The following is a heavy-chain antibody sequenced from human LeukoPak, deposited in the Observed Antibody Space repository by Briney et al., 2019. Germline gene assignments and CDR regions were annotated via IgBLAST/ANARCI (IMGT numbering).Heavy chain of an antibody. CDR3: SNRKWMVVAAPVQH. CDR2: IYHSGST. J-gene: IGHJ1*01. V-gene: IGHV4-38-2*01. CDR1: GYSSSNGYY. D-gene: IGHD2-15*01. Sequence: KPSEPLSLTCAVSGYSSSNGYYWGWLRQPPGKGLEWIGRIYHSGSTYYNPSPKSRVTITVDTSKNHFCVKLCSVTAADTAVYYGSNRKWMVVAAPVQHWGQGTLVTVSS.